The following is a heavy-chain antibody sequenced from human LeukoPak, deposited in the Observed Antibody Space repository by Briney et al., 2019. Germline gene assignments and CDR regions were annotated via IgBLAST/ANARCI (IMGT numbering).Heavy chain of an antibody. J-gene: IGHJ6*03. D-gene: IGHD3-10*01. CDR2: INHSGST. CDR1: GGSFSGYY. CDR3: ARRVINYYGSGSYYNHYYYYYMDV. V-gene: IGHV4-34*01. Sequence: SETLSLTSAVYGGSFSGYYWSWIRQPPGKGLEWIGEINHSGSTNYNPSLKSRVTISVDTSKNQFSLKLSSVTAADTAVYYCARRVINYYGSGSYYNHYYYYYMDVWGKGTTVTISS.